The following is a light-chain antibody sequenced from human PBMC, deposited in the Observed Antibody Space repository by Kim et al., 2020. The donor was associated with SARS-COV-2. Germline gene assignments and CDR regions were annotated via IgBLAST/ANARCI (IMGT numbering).Light chain of an antibody. Sequence: LPASVGDSFTITCRASQTISSSLAWFQQKPGKAPKLLIYKVSTLQSGVPTRFSGSGSGTEFTLTISSLQPDDFATYYCQQYTIYSTFGQGTKLEI. J-gene: IGKJ2*01. CDR1: QTISSS. V-gene: IGKV1-5*03. CDR3: QQYTIYST. CDR2: KVS.